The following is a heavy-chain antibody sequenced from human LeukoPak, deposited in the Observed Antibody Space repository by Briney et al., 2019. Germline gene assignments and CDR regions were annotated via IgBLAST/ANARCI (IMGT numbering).Heavy chain of an antibody. CDR2: ISYDGSNK. J-gene: IGHJ4*02. D-gene: IGHD5-18*01. CDR3: ARVGRGYSYKVYYFDF. V-gene: IGHV3-30*04. Sequence: PGRSLRLSCAASGFTFSDYAIHWVRRAPGKGLEWVAVISYDGSNKYYSDSVKGRFTISRDNSKNTVSLQMNSLRPEDTAVYYCARVGRGYSYKVYYFDFWGQGTLVTVSS. CDR1: GFTFSDYA.